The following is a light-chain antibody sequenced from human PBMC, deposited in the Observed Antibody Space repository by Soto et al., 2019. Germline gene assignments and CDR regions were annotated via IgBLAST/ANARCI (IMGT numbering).Light chain of an antibody. J-gene: IGLJ3*02. CDR3: SSYTTTGTWV. CDR1: STDVGRYNF. CDR2: EVT. Sequence: QSALTQPASVSGSPGQSVTISCTGSSTDVGRYNFVSWYQLHPGKAPKLMIYEVTNRPSGVSTRFSGSKSGNTASLTIFGLQAEDEADFFCSSYTTTGTWVFGGGTKLTVL. V-gene: IGLV2-14*01.